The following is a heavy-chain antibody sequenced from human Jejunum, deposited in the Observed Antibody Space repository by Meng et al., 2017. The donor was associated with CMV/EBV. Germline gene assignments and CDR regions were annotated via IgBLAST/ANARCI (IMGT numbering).Heavy chain of an antibody. Sequence: FSGYGMGWVSQAPGKGLEWVSAIRDSGANTYYAGSVTGRFTISRDNSHNTLYLQMHSLRAEDTAVYYCARALGLGAVMPNYDAFDLWGQGTVVTVSS. D-gene: IGHD6-19*01. CDR1: FSGYG. J-gene: IGHJ3*01. CDR3: ARALGLGAVMPNYDAFDL. CDR2: IRDSGANT. V-gene: IGHV3-23*01.